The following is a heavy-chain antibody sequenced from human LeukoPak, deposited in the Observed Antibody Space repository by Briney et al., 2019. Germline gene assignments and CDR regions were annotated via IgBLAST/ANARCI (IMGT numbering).Heavy chain of an antibody. D-gene: IGHD1-26*01. J-gene: IGHJ4*02. CDR2: FDPEDGET. Sequence: ASVKVSCKVSGYTLTELSMHWVRQAPGKGLEWMGGFDPEDGETIYAQKFQGRVTMTEDTSTDTAYMELSSLRSEDTAVYYCATVGVGATNFDYWGQGTLVTVSS. V-gene: IGHV1-24*01. CDR1: GYTLTELS. CDR3: ATVGVGATNFDY.